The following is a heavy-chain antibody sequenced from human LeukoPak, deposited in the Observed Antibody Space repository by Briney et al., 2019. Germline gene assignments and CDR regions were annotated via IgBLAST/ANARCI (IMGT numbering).Heavy chain of an antibody. CDR3: ARDIRGWAHYYFDS. D-gene: IGHD6-19*01. CDR1: GFTFSSYW. V-gene: IGHV3-7*01. J-gene: IGHJ4*02. CDR2: IKQDGSEK. Sequence: GGSLRLSCAASGFTFSSYWMSWVRQAPGKGLEWVANIKQDGSEKYYVDSVKGRFTISRDNAKNSLYLQMNSLKAEDTAVYYCARDIRGWAHYYFDSWGQGTLVTVSS.